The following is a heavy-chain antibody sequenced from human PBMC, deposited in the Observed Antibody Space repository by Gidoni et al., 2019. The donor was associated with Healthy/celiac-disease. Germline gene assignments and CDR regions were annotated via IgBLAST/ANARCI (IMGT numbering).Heavy chain of an antibody. CDR1: GFTLSNAW. Sequence: EVQLVESGGGLVKPGGSLRLSCAASGFTLSNAWMSWVRQAPGKGLEWVGRIKSKTDGGTTDYAAPVKGRFTISRDDSKNTLYLQMNSLKTEDTAVYYCTTVHTIFGVVRSMDVWGQGTTVTVSS. D-gene: IGHD3-3*01. J-gene: IGHJ6*02. CDR2: IKSKTDGGTT. V-gene: IGHV3-15*01. CDR3: TTVHTIFGVVRSMDV.